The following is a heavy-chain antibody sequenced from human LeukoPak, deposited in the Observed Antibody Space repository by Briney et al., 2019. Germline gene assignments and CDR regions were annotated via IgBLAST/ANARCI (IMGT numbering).Heavy chain of an antibody. CDR2: FDPEDGET. V-gene: IGHV1-24*01. Sequence: GASVKVSCKASGYTFTSYYMHWVRQAPGKGLEWMGGFDPEDGETIYAQKFQGRVTMTEDTSTDTAYMELSSLRSEDTAVYYCATRPPRWLQLQGFGYWGQGTLVTVSS. J-gene: IGHJ4*02. D-gene: IGHD5-24*01. CDR3: ATRPPRWLQLQGFGY. CDR1: GYTFTSYY.